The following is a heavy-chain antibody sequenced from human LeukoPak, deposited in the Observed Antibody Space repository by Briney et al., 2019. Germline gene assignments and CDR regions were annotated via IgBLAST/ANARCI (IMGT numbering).Heavy chain of an antibody. CDR2: INHSGST. V-gene: IGHV4-34*01. J-gene: IGHJ4*02. D-gene: IGHD6-19*01. CDR3: AREIHSSGWYVDY. CDR1: GGSFSGYY. Sequence: SETLSLTCAVYGGSFSGYYWSWIRQPPGKGLEWIGEINHSGSTNYNPSLKSRVTISVDTSKNQFSLKLSSVTAADTAVYYCAREIHSSGWYVDYWGQGTLVTVSS.